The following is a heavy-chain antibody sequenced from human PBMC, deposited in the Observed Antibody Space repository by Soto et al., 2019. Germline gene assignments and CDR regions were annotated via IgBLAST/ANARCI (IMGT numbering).Heavy chain of an antibody. D-gene: IGHD4-17*01. V-gene: IGHV4-30-4*01. J-gene: IGHJ4*02. CDR3: ARGVYADYSYYFEY. Sequence: SETLSLTCTVSGVSLDSGDSYWSWIRQPPGKGLEWIGYIYHYGSTSYNPSLKSRLIISVDTSKNQFSLKVSSVTGADTAVYYCARGVYADYSYYFEYWGQGALVTVSS. CDR2: IYHYGST. CDR1: GVSLDSGDSY.